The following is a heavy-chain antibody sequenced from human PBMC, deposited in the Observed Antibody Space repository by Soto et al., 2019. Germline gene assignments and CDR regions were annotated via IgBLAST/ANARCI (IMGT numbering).Heavy chain of an antibody. CDR3: AKGAGYLAAAGIFY. CDR2: ISGSGGST. CDR1: EFTFSTYA. J-gene: IGHJ4*02. D-gene: IGHD6-13*01. Sequence: VQLVESGGGVVQPGGSLRLSCAASEFTFSTYAMHWVRQAPGKGLEWVSAISGSGGSTYYADSVKGRFTISRDNSKNTLYLQMNSLRAEDTAVYYCAKGAGYLAAAGIFYWGQGTLVTVSS. V-gene: IGHV3-23*04.